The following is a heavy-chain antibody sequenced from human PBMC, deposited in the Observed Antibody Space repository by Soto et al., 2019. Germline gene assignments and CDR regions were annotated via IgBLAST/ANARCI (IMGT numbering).Heavy chain of an antibody. J-gene: IGHJ4*02. Sequence: GGSLRLSCAASGFTFSSYAMSWVRQAPGKGLEWVSAISGSGGSTYYADSVKGRFTIPRDNSKNTLYLQNNSLRAEDSAVYYCAKVSIEPAGTPDYWGQGTLVTVSS. CDR1: GFTFSSYA. CDR3: AKVSIEPAGTPDY. V-gene: IGHV3-23*01. CDR2: ISGSGGST. D-gene: IGHD6-13*01.